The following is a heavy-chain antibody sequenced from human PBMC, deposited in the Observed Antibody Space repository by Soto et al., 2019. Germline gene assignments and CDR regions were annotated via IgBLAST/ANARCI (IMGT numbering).Heavy chain of an antibody. V-gene: IGHV3-21*01. D-gene: IGHD2-15*01. CDR3: ARARGYDADDYDYNAMDV. Sequence: PGGSLRLSCAPSGFTFSSYTMSWVRQAPGKGLEWVSGIRGFSPYAFYADSVKGRFTISRDNAQNSLFLQINSLRAEDTAVYYCARARGYDADDYDYNAMDVWGQGTTVTVSS. CDR1: GFTFSSYT. CDR2: IRGFSPYA. J-gene: IGHJ6*02.